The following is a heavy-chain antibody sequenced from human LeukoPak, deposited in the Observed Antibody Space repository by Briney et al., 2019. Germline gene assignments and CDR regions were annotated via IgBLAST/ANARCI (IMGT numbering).Heavy chain of an antibody. CDR2: ISAYNGNT. D-gene: IGHD2-15*01. CDR3: ASIYCSGGSCYPHYYYGMDV. V-gene: IGHV1-18*01. Sequence: ASVKVSCKASGYTFTSYGISWVRQAPGQGLEWMGWISAYNGNTNYAQKLQGRVTMTTDTSTSTDYMELRSLRSDDTAVYYCASIYCSGGSCYPHYYYGMDVWGQGTTVTVSS. J-gene: IGHJ6*02. CDR1: GYTFTSYG.